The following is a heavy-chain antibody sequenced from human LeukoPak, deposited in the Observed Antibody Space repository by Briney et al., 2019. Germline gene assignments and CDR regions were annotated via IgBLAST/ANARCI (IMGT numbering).Heavy chain of an antibody. CDR2: ISGGTGVT. Sequence: PGGSLRLSCAASGFTFSDYGMSWVRQAPGKGLEWVSAISGGTGVTCYADSVKGRFTISRDNSKNTLYLQMNSMRAEDTAVYYCAKKGLAVPGSNWFDPWGQGTLVTVSS. CDR1: GFTFSDYG. V-gene: IGHV3-23*01. CDR3: AKKGLAVPGSNWFDP. D-gene: IGHD6-19*01. J-gene: IGHJ5*02.